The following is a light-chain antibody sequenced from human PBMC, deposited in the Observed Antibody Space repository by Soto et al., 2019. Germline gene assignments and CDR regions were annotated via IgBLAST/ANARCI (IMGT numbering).Light chain of an antibody. CDR3: QQYSIYWNT. J-gene: IGKJ2*01. CDR2: AAC. Sequence: DIQLTQSPSFLSASVGDRVTITCRASQGIRNCLAWYQQRPGTAPKLLISAACTLQSGVPSRFSGSGSGTEFTLTISSLQPDDFATYYCQQYSIYWNTFGQGTKLEIK. V-gene: IGKV1-9*01. CDR1: QGIRNC.